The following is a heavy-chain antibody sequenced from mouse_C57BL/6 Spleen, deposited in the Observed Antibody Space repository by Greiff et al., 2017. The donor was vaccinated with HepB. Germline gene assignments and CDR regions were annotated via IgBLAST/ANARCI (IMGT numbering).Heavy chain of an antibody. V-gene: IGHV1-72*01. CDR3: AKEESKLVYWYFDV. CDR2: IDPNSGGT. CDR1: GYTFTSYW. J-gene: IGHJ1*03. D-gene: IGHD1-3*01. Sequence: QVQLQQPGAELVKPGASVKLSCKASGYTFTSYWMHWVKQRPGRGLEWIGRIDPNSGGTKYNEKFKSKATLTVDKPSSTAYMQLSSLTSEDAAVYYCAKEESKLVYWYFDVWGTGTTVTVSS.